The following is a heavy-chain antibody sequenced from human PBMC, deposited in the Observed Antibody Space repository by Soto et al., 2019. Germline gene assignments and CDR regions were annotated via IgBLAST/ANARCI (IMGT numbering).Heavy chain of an antibody. CDR3: AGGTIAAAAWFDP. D-gene: IGHD6-13*01. J-gene: IGHJ5*02. V-gene: IGHV4-59*01. Sequence: PSETLSLTCTVSGGSISSYYWSWIRQPPGKGLEWIGYIYYGGSTNYNPSLKSRVTISVDTSKNQFSLKLSSVTAADTAVYCCAGGTIAAAAWFDPWGQGTLVTVSS. CDR2: IYYGGST. CDR1: GGSISSYY.